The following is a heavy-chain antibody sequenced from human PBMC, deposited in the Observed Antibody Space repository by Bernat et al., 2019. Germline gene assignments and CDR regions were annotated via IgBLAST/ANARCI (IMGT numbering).Heavy chain of an antibody. CDR2: ISYSGTT. Sequence: QVQLQESGPGLLRPSETLSLTCIVSGASISRSYWSWIRQPPGKGLEWIGYISYSGTTKYNPSLKSRVTISADTSTNQFSLRLTSVTAADTAVYYCANSVGCSGGRRYSFDYWGQGTLVTVSS. CDR3: ANSVGCSGGRRYSFDY. V-gene: IGHV4-59*08. D-gene: IGHD2-15*01. J-gene: IGHJ4*02. CDR1: GASISRSY.